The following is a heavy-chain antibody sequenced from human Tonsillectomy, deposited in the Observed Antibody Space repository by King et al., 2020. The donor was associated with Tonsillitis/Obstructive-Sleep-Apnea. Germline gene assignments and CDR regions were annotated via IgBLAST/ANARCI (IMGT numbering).Heavy chain of an antibody. CDR3: ARDGKEQQLPEKNYYYYGMDV. V-gene: IGHV3-30*04. J-gene: IGHJ6*02. Sequence: VQLVESGGGVVQPGRSLRLSCAASGFTFISYAMHWVRQAPGKGLEWVAVISYDGSNKYYADSVKGRFTISRDNSKNTLYLQMNSLRAEDTAVYYCARDGKEQQLPEKNYYYYGMDVWGQGTTVTVSS. CDR1: GFTFISYA. D-gene: IGHD6-13*01. CDR2: ISYDGSNK.